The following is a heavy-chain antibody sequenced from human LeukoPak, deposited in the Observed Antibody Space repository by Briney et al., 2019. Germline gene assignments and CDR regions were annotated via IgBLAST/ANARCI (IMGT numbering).Heavy chain of an antibody. V-gene: IGHV3-7*01. CDR3: VRGHSIGDDP. D-gene: IGHD3-10*01. CDR2: IKTDGSEK. J-gene: IGHJ5*02. CDR1: GLTFSSLW. Sequence: GSLRLSCAASGLTFSSLWMTWVRQAPGKGLEWVANIKTDGSEKYYLDSVKGRFTISRDNAKNSLYLQMNSLRVEDTAMYYCVRGHSIGDDPWGQGTLVTVSS.